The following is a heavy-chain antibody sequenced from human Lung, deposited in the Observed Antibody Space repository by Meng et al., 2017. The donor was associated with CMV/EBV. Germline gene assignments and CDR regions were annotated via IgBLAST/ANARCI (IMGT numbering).Heavy chain of an antibody. D-gene: IGHD3-22*01. Sequence: ASVXVSXKVSGYTLTELSRHWVRQAPGKGLEWMGGFDPEDGETIYAQHFQGRVTMTEDTSTDTAYMELSSLTSEDTAVYYCATGHYDSRGYYSRTLSYWGQGXLATVSS. CDR1: GYTLTELS. CDR2: FDPEDGET. V-gene: IGHV1-24*01. J-gene: IGHJ4*02. CDR3: ATGHYDSRGYYSRTLSY.